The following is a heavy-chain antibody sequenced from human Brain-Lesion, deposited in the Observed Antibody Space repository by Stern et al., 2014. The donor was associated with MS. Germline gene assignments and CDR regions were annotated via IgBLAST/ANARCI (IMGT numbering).Heavy chain of an antibody. CDR1: GFTFSNYW. D-gene: IGHD3-10*01. CDR3: ARGERWFDS. J-gene: IGHJ5*01. CDR2: GENDGRRT. V-gene: IGHV3-74*02. Sequence: EVQLVESGGGLVQPGGSLRLSCAASGFTFSNYWMHWVRQAPGKGLVWVWGGENDGRRTSYADSVKGRFTMSRDNAKNTLYLQMNSLRVEDTAIYYCARGERWFDSWGQGTLVTVSS.